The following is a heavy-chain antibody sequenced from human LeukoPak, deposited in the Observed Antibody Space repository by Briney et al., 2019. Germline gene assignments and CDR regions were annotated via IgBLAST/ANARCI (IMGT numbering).Heavy chain of an antibody. CDR2: IRHNGIAQ. Sequence: GGSLRLSCVASGFTSGFTFSDYAMHWVRQAPGKGLEWVAIIRHNGIAQDYADSVKGRFTISRDNAKNSLYLQMNSLRAEDTAVYYCAVIPGIAVAGTGPGAFDIWGQGTMVTVSS. J-gene: IGHJ3*02. D-gene: IGHD6-19*01. V-gene: IGHV3-30*02. CDR1: GFTFSDYA. CDR3: AVIPGIAVAGTGPGAFDI.